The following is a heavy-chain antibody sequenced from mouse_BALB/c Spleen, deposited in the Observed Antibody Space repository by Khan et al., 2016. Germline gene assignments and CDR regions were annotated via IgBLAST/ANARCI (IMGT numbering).Heavy chain of an antibody. Sequence: EVELVESGGGLVKPGGSLKLSCAASGFTFSNYAMSWVRQTPEKRLEWVASISSGGSTYYPASVKGRFTISSDNARNILYLQMSSLRSEDTAMYYCARGMSGYPYDAMDYWGQGTSVTVSS. CDR2: ISSGGST. CDR3: ARGMSGYPYDAMDY. CDR1: GFTFSNYA. J-gene: IGHJ4*01. V-gene: IGHV5-6-5*01. D-gene: IGHD2-2*01.